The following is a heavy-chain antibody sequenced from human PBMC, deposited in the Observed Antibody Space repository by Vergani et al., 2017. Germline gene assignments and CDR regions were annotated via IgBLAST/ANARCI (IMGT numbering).Heavy chain of an antibody. V-gene: IGHV1-69*02. Sequence: QVQLVQSGAEVKKPGSSVKVSCKASGGTFSSYTISWVRQAPGQGLEWMGRIIPILCIANYAQKFQGRVTITAVKSTSTAYMELSSLRSEDTAVYYCARVSAPYGDSSGYYIFDYWGQGTLVTVSS. J-gene: IGHJ4*02. D-gene: IGHD3-22*01. CDR2: IIPILCIA. CDR1: GGTFSSYT. CDR3: ARVSAPYGDSSGYYIFDY.